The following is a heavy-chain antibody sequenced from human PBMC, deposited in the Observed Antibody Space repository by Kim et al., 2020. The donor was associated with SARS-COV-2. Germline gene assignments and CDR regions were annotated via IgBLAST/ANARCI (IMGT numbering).Heavy chain of an antibody. Sequence: GGSLRLSCAASGFTFSSYGMHWVRQAPGKGLEWVAVISYDGSNKYYADSVKGRFTISRDNSKNTLYLQMNSLRAEDTAVYYCAKEVSDFWSGYYTNYYYYGMDVWGQGTTVTVSS. CDR2: ISYDGSNK. CDR3: AKEVSDFWSGYYTNYYYYGMDV. CDR1: GFTFSSYG. J-gene: IGHJ6*02. D-gene: IGHD3-3*01. V-gene: IGHV3-30*18.